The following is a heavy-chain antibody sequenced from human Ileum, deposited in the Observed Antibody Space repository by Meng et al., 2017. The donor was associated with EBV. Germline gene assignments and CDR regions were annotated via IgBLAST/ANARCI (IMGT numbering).Heavy chain of an antibody. D-gene: IGHD5-24*01. Sequence: ISTESVPSLAHPPQTLMLTVCFPAFYLSSSVVSVGLIRQPPWKARAWLALCYLDYDKRYSPSLKSRLTITKDNSKNQVVLTMTNMDPVDTATYYYAHSDHLEMATCFDYWGQGTLVTVSS. CDR1: AFYLSSSVVS. J-gene: IGHJ4*02. V-gene: IGHV2-5*02. CDR2: CYLDYDK. CDR3: AHSDHLEMATCFDY.